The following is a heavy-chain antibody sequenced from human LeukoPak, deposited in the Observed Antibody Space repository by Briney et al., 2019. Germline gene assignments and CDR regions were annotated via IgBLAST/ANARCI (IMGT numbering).Heavy chain of an antibody. V-gene: IGHV3-23*01. CDR1: GFTLSRYA. CDR3: ARYSSSPSDYYYYYGMDV. CDR2: VSGSGGST. Sequence: PGGSLRLSCAASGFTLSRYAMTWVRQAPGKGLDWVAAVSGSGGSTYYADSVKGRFTVYRDNSKNTLYLQMNSLRAEDTAVYYCARYSSSPSDYYYYYGMDVWGQGTTVTVSS. D-gene: IGHD6-13*01. J-gene: IGHJ6*02.